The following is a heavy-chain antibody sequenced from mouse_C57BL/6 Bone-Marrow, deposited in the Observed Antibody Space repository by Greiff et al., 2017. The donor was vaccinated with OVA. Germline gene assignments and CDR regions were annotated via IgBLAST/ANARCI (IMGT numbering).Heavy chain of an antibody. J-gene: IGHJ4*01. CDR1: GYAFTNSL. Sequence: QVQLKQSGAELVRPGTSVKVSCKASGYAFTNSLIAWVKQRPGQGLEWIGVITPGRGGTNYHEKFKGKATLTADKSSRTSYMQLSSLTSEDSAVYFCAREVDYDYDWMDYWGQGTSVTVSS. CDR3: AREVDYDYDWMDY. CDR2: ITPGRGGT. V-gene: IGHV1-54*01. D-gene: IGHD2-4*01.